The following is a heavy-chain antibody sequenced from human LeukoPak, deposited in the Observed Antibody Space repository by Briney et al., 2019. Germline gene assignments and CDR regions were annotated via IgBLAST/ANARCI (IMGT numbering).Heavy chain of an antibody. D-gene: IGHD4-11*01. CDR3: ARAYSNYEVDY. CDR2: IYYSGST. Sequence: TSETLSLTCTVSGGSISSSSYYWGWIRQPPGKGLEWIGSIYYSGSTYYDPSLKSRVTISVDTSKNQFSLKLSSVTAADTAVYYCARAYSNYEVDYWGQGTLVTVSS. J-gene: IGHJ4*02. V-gene: IGHV4-39*07. CDR1: GGSISSSSYY.